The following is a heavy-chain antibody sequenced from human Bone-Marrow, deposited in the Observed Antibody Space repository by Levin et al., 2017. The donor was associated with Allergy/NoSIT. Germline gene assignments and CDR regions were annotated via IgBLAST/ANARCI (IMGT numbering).Heavy chain of an antibody. CDR3: VRDLNWSSFN. CDR2: IDKDGSAK. Sequence: ETLSLTCAASGFTFISRWMIWVRQAPGKGLEWVANIDKDGSAKNYLDSVKGRFTISRDNAKSTLSLQMNSLRAGDTAVYYCVRDLNWSSFNWGQGTLVTVSS. J-gene: IGHJ4*02. V-gene: IGHV3-7*01. CDR1: GFTFISRW.